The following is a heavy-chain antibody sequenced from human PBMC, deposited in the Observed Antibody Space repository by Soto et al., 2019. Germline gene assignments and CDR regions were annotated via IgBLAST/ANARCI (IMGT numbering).Heavy chain of an antibody. CDR3: ANQRNYGLGSYYNFDY. D-gene: IGHD3-10*01. V-gene: IGHV3-23*01. J-gene: IGHJ4*02. Sequence: EVQLLESGGGLVQPGGSLRLSCAASGFTFRSYAMSWVRQAPGKGLEWVSAISGSGGTTYYADSVKGRFTISRDNSKNTLYLQMNSLRVEDTAVYYCANQRNYGLGSYYNFDYWGQGTLVTVSS. CDR2: ISGSGGTT. CDR1: GFTFRSYA.